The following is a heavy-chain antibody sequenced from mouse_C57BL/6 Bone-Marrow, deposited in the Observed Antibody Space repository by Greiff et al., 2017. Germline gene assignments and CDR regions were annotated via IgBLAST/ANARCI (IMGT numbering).Heavy chain of an antibody. D-gene: IGHD1-1*01. V-gene: IGHV3-3*01. J-gene: IGHJ1*03. CDR3: ARAYYGSGYFDV. CDR1: GFSINSDCY. Sequence: EVQLQESGPSLVRPSQTLSLTCTATGFSINSDCYWIWIRQFPGNKLEYIGYTFYSGITYYNPSLESRTYIKRDTSKNQFSLKLSSVTTEDTATYNCARAYYGSGYFDVWGTGTTVTVSS. CDR2: TFYSGIT.